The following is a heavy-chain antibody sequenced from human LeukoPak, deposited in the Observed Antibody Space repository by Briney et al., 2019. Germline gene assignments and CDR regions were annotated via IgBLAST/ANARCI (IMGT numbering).Heavy chain of an antibody. Sequence: PGGSLTLSCAPSGFTVSINYMNWVRQAPGKGLECISIIYKDGTTNYADSVKGRFTVSRDNSKNTVYLQMNSLRAEDTAVYYCARGWPVDYWGQGTLVSVSS. CDR3: ARGWPVDY. CDR2: IYKDGTT. V-gene: IGHV3-53*01. CDR1: GFTVSINY. J-gene: IGHJ4*02. D-gene: IGHD5-24*01.